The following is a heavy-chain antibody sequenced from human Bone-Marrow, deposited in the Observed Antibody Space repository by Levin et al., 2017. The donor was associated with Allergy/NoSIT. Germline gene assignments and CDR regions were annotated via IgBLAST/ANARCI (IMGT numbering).Heavy chain of an antibody. CDR1: GFTFRSYG. CDR2: ISYDGSNK. V-gene: IGHV3-30*18. D-gene: IGHD3-22*01. Sequence: LSLTCAASGFTFRSYGMHWVRQAPGKGLEWVAVISYDGSNKYYADSVKGRFTISRDNSKNTLYLQMNSLRAEDTAVYYCAKIPYYYDSSGYYAFDYWGQGTLVTVSS. J-gene: IGHJ4*02. CDR3: AKIPYYYDSSGYYAFDY.